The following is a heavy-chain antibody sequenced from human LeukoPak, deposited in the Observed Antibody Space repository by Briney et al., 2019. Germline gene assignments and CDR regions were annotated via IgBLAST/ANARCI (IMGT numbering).Heavy chain of an antibody. CDR2: IKQDGSEK. J-gene: IGHJ4*02. CDR3: ARDKIVGATNFDY. Sequence: GGSLRLSCAASGFTFSSYAMSWVRQAPGKGLEWVANIKQDGSEKYYVDSVKGRFTISRDNAKNSLYLQMNSLRAEDTAVYYCARDKIVGATNFDYWGQGTLVTVSS. D-gene: IGHD1-26*01. V-gene: IGHV3-7*01. CDR1: GFTFSSYA.